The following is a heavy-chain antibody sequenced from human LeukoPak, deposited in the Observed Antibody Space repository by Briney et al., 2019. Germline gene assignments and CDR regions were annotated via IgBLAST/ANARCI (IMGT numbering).Heavy chain of an antibody. J-gene: IGHJ4*02. CDR2: ISGCGGST. D-gene: IGHD4-17*01. Sequence: GGSLRLSCAASGFTFSSYAMSWVRQAPGKGLEWVSAISGCGGSTYYADSVKGRFTISRDNSKNTLYLQMNSLRAEDTAVYYCAKKSLYGDYVWDPFDYWGQGTLVTVSS. CDR1: GFTFSSYA. CDR3: AKKSLYGDYVWDPFDY. V-gene: IGHV3-23*01.